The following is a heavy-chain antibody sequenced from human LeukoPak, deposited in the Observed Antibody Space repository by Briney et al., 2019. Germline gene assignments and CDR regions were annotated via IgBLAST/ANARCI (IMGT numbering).Heavy chain of an antibody. D-gene: IGHD3-3*01. CDR2: ISGSGGST. CDR3: AEDLYYDFWSGPYNWFDP. CDR1: GFTFSSYA. V-gene: IGHV3-23*01. Sequence: GGSLRLSCAASGFTFSSYAMSWVRQAPGKGLEWVSAISGSGGSTYYADSVKGRFTISRDNSKNTLYLQMNSLRAEDTAVYYCAEDLYYDFWSGPYNWFDPWGQGTLVTVSS. J-gene: IGHJ5*02.